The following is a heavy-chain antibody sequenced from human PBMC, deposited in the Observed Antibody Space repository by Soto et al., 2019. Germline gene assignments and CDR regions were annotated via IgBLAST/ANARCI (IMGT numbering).Heavy chain of an antibody. CDR2: IYYTGKT. CDR1: GDYIHVGGYY. CDR3: GRDLTSNANCIDP. J-gene: IGHJ5*02. V-gene: IGHV4-30-4*01. Sequence: SETLSLTCSVSGDYIHVGGYYWTWIRQRPGKGLEWMGYIYYTGKTCYNPSLESRLTMSVDRSKNQFSLRLTSVTAADTAVYFCGRDLTSNANCIDPWGQGTLVTVSS. D-gene: IGHD2-2*01.